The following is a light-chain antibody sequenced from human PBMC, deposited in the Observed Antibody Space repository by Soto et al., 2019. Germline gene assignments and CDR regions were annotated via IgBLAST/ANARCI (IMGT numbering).Light chain of an antibody. CDR1: QSVSSRS. V-gene: IGKV3-20*01. CDR3: QQYGSSPRT. J-gene: IGKJ4*02. Sequence: EIVLTQSPGTLSLYPGDSAALSCRASQSVSSRSLAWYQQKRGQAPRLLIHGASNRATGIPDRFSGSGSGTDFPLTISRLEPEDFAVYYCQQYGSSPRTFGRGTKVEV. CDR2: GAS.